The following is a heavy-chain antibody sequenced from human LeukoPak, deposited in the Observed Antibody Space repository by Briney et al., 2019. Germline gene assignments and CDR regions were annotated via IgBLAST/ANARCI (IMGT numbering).Heavy chain of an antibody. D-gene: IGHD6-13*01. CDR1: GFTFSHHW. CDR2: INSDGSST. J-gene: IGHJ6*02. V-gene: IGHV3-74*01. Sequence: GGSLRLSCAASGFTFSHHWMHWVRQVPGKGLVWVSRINSDGSSTTYADSLKGRFTISRDNARNTLYLQMNSLRAEDTAVHYCARATSYSNYGMDVWGQGTTVTVSS. CDR3: ARATSYSNYGMDV.